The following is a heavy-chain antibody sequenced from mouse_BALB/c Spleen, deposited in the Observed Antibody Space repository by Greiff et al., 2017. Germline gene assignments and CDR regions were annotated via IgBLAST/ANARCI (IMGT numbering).Heavy chain of an antibody. CDR3: ARGDRRFAY. CDR2: ISSGGST. V-gene: IGHV5-6-5*01. J-gene: IGHJ3*01. Sequence: EVKLMESGGGLVKPGGSLKLSCAASGFTFSSYAMSWVRQTPEKRLEWVASISSGGSTYYPDSVKGRFTISRDNARNILYLQMSSLRSEDTAMYYCARGDRRFAYWGQGTLVTVSA. CDR1: GFTFSSYA.